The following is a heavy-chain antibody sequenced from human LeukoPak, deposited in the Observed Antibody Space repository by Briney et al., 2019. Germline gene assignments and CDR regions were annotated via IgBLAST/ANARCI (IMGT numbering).Heavy chain of an antibody. J-gene: IGHJ4*02. D-gene: IGHD3-10*01. CDR1: GGSISSSSYY. Sequence: SETLSLTCTVSGGSISSSSYYWGWIRQPPGKGLEWIGSIYYSGSTYYNPSLKSRVTISVDTSKNQFSLKLSSVTAADTAVYYCATISMVRGVNLDYWGQGTLVTVSS. CDR3: ATISMVRGVNLDY. CDR2: IYYSGST. V-gene: IGHV4-39*07.